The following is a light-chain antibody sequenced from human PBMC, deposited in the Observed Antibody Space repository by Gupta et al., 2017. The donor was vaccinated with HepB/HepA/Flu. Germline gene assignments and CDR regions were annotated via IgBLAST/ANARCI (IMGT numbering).Light chain of an antibody. CDR2: TAS. V-gene: IGKV1-39*01. CDR1: QSITSY. J-gene: IGKJ1*01. Sequence: DIQMTQSPSSLSASVGDTVTITCRASQSITSYLNWYQQKPGQAPKRLIYTASTLQSGVPSRFSGSRSGTDCTLTIHGLQPEDFATYFCQQSYSSPVTFGQGTRVDIK. CDR3: QQSYSSPVT.